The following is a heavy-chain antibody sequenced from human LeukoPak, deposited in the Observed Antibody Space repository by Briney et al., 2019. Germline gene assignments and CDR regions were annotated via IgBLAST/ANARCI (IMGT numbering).Heavy chain of an antibody. CDR1: GFTFSSYA. D-gene: IGHD6-19*01. CDR3: AKKRTPVAGTNYFDY. Sequence: GGSLRLSCAASGFTFSSYAMSWVRQAPGKWLEWVFANTYYAESVKGRFTISRDNSKNTVYLQMTSVTAEDTARCYCAKKRTPVAGTNYFDYWGQGILVTVSS. CDR2: NT. V-gene: IGHV3-23*01. J-gene: IGHJ4*02.